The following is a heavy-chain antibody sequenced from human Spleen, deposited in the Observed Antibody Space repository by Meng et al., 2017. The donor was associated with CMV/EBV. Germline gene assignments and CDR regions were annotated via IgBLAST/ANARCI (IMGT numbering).Heavy chain of an antibody. CDR3: ARHHHSPTFDY. D-gene: IGHD1-14*01. Sequence: LQLQESGPGLVKPSQTLSLTCTGSGGSISSGDYYWSWIRQPPGKGLEWIGSVVYSGTTYYTSSLKSRVSISVDTSKNQFSLKLSSVTAADTAVYYCARHHHSPTFDYWGQGTLVTVSS. CDR1: GGSISSGDYY. J-gene: IGHJ4*02. V-gene: IGHV4-39*01. CDR2: VVYSGTT.